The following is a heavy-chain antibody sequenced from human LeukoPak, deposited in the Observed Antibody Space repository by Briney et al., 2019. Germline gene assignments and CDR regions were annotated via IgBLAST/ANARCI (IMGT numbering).Heavy chain of an antibody. Sequence: GGSLRLSCAASGFTFSSYSMNWVRQAPGKGLEWVSSISSSSSYIYYADSVKGRFTISRDNAKNSLYLQMNSLRAEDTAVYYCATLSFMVPKSAFDYWGQGTLVTVSS. CDR3: ATLSFMVPKSAFDY. J-gene: IGHJ4*02. CDR1: GFTFSSYS. CDR2: ISSSSSYI. V-gene: IGHV3-21*01. D-gene: IGHD3-10*01.